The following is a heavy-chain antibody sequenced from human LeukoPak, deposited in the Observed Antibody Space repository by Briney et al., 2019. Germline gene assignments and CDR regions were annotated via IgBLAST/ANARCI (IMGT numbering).Heavy chain of an antibody. V-gene: IGHV3-9*01. CDR1: GFTFDDYA. CDR2: ISWNSGSI. CDR3: AKDIQDSGSYYGMDV. Sequence: PGRSLRLSCAASGFTFDDYAMHWVRQAPGKGLEWVSGISWNSGSIGYADSVKGRFTISRDNAKNSLYLQTNSLRAEDTALYYCAKDIQDSGSYYGMDVWGQGTTVTVSS. J-gene: IGHJ6*02. D-gene: IGHD1-26*01.